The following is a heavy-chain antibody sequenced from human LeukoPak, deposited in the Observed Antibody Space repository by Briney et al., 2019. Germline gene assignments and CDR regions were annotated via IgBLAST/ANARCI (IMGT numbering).Heavy chain of an antibody. V-gene: IGHV3-11*04. CDR2: ISSSGSSI. J-gene: IGHJ5*02. Sequence: PGGSLRLSCAASGFTFGNAWMSWVRQAPGKGLEWVSYISSSGSSIYNADSVKGRFTISRDNAKNSLYLQMNSLRAEDTAVYYCARGYYYGSGTLGPFDPWGQGTLVTVSS. D-gene: IGHD3-10*01. CDR3: ARGYYYGSGTLGPFDP. CDR1: GFTFGNAW.